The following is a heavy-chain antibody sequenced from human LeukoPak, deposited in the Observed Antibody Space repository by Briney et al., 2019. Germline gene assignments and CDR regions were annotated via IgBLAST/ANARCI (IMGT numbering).Heavy chain of an antibody. D-gene: IGHD6-13*01. V-gene: IGHV3-21*01. Sequence: SGGSLRLSCAASGFTFSSYSMNWVRQAPGKGLEWVSSISSSSSYIYYADSVKGRFTISRDNAKNSLYLQMNSLRAEDMAVYYCARVGYTSYYYYGMDVWGQGTTVTVSS. CDR3: ARVGYTSYYYYGMDV. CDR1: GFTFSSYS. CDR2: ISSSSSYI. J-gene: IGHJ6*02.